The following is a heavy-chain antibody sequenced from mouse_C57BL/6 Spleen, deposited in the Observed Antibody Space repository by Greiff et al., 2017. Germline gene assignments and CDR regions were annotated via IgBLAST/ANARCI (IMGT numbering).Heavy chain of an antibody. V-gene: IGHV1-22*01. CDR1: GYTFTDYN. Sequence: VQLKQSGPELVKPGASVKMSCKASGYTFTDYNMHWVKQSHGKSLEWIGYINPNNGGTSYNEKFKGKATLTGNKSSSTAYLQLSSLTSEDTAVYYCARRGYGYYFDNWGQGTTLTVSS. D-gene: IGHD2-2*01. CDR3: ARRGYGYYFDN. CDR2: INPNNGGT. J-gene: IGHJ2*01.